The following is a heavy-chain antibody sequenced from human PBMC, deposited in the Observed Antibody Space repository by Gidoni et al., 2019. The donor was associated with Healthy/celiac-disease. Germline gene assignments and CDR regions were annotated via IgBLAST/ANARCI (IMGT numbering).Heavy chain of an antibody. J-gene: IGHJ6*02. CDR2: IIPIFGTA. V-gene: IGHV1-69*01. CDR1: GGTFSSYA. CDR3: ASPTRWGPRYYYDSSGYSLRPYYYYGMDV. D-gene: IGHD3-22*01. Sequence: QVQLVQSGAEVKKPGSSVKVSCKASGGTFSSYAISWVRQAPGQGLEWMGGIIPIFGTANYAQKFQGRVTITADESTSTAYMELSSLRSEDTAVYYCASPTRWGPRYYYDSSGYSLRPYYYYGMDVWGQGTTVTVSS.